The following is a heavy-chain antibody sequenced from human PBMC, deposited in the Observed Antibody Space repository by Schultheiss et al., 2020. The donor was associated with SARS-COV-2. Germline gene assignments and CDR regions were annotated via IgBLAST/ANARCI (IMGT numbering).Heavy chain of an antibody. D-gene: IGHD2-2*01. J-gene: IGHJ6*02. CDR2: ISGSGST. CDR1: GFTFSSYA. Sequence: GGSLSLSCAASGFTFSSYAMAWVRQAPGEGLGWVSSISGSGSTYYADSVKGRFTISRDNSKNTLYLQLNSLRAEDTAVYYCARDQLYGIDVWGQGTTVTVSS. CDR3: ARDQLYGIDV. V-gene: IGHV3-23*01.